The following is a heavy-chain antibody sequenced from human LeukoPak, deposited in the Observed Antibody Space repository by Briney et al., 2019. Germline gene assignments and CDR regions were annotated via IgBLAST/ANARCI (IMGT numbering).Heavy chain of an antibody. J-gene: IGHJ4*02. V-gene: IGHV4-59*08. CDR2: IYYTGST. CDR1: GGSISSYY. D-gene: IGHD4-17*01. Sequence: PSETLSLTCTVCGGSISSYYWSWIRQPPGKGLECIGYIYYTGSTNYNPALKSRVTISVDTSNNQFSLKLSSVTAADTAVYYCASLTTVTQGYFDYWGQGTLVTVSS. CDR3: ASLTTVTQGYFDY.